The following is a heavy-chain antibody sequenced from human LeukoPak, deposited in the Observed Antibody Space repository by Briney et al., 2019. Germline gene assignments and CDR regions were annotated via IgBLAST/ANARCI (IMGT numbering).Heavy chain of an antibody. D-gene: IGHD3-22*01. CDR1: GFTFSSYA. CDR2: ISGSGGST. CDR3: AKDLIPYSYYYDSSGYAC. Sequence: GGSLRLSCAASGFTFSSYAMSWVRQAPGKGLEWVSAISGSGGSTYYADSVKGRSTISRDNSKNTLYLQMNSLRAEDTAVYYCAKDLIPYSYYYDSSGYACWGQGTLVAVSS. J-gene: IGHJ4*02. V-gene: IGHV3-23*01.